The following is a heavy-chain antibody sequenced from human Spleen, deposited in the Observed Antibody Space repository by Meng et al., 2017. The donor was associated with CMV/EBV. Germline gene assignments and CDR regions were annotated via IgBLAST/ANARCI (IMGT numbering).Heavy chain of an antibody. CDR3: AREAAGYYYYYGMDV. J-gene: IGHJ6*02. Sequence: SETPSLTCSVSGGSITSSSYYWGWIRQPPGKGLEWIGSIYYTGNTYYNPSLESRITISIDTSKNQFSLRVNSVTAADTAVYYCAREAAGYYYYYGMDVWGHGTTVTVSS. CDR2: IYYTGNT. D-gene: IGHD6-13*01. CDR1: GGSITSSSYY. V-gene: IGHV4-39*07.